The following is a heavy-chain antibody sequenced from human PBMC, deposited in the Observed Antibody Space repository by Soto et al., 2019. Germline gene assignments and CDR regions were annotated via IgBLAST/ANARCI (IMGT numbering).Heavy chain of an antibody. CDR3: GREQTGTTLGYYYGVDV. V-gene: IGHV4-34*01. CDR2: INHSGST. Sequence: PSETLSLTCAVYGGSFNGYYWSWIRQPPGKGLEWIGEINHSGSTNYNPSLKSRDAISVDTSKNQFSLKLSSVTAADMAVYYCGREQTGTTLGYYYGVDVWGQGTTVT. D-gene: IGHD1-1*01. CDR1: GGSFNGYY. J-gene: IGHJ6*02.